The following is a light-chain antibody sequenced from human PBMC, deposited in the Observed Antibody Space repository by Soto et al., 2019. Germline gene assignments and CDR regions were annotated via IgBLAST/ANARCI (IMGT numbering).Light chain of an antibody. CDR3: SSYASSRDVL. J-gene: IGLJ2*01. CDR2: DVS. Sequence: QSALTQPASVSGSPGQSMTISCTGTSSDVGSYNYVSWYQQHPGKAPKLMIYDVSNRPSGVSNRFSGSKSGNTASLTISGLQAEDEADYYCSSYASSRDVLFGGGTKLTVL. CDR1: SSDVGSYNY. V-gene: IGLV2-14*01.